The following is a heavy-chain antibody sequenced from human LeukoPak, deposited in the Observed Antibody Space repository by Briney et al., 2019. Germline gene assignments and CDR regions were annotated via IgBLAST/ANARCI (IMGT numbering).Heavy chain of an antibody. CDR2: IYYSGST. J-gene: IGHJ4*02. D-gene: IGHD6-13*01. V-gene: IGHV4-59*01. Sequence: SETLSLTCTVSGGSISSYYWSWIRQPPGKGLEWIGYIYYSGSTNYNPSLKSRVTISVDTSKNQFSLKLSSVTAADTAVYYCARDRGYSSSWYPYYFDYWGQGTLVTVSS. CDR3: ARDRGYSSSWYPYYFDY. CDR1: GGSISSYY.